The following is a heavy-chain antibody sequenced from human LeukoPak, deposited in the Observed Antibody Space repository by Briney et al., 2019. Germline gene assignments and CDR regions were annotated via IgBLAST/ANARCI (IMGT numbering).Heavy chain of an antibody. CDR3: ARVSGLRSAFDI. V-gene: IGHV4-59*01. CDR2: IYYSGST. CDR1: GGSISSYY. D-gene: IGHD3-10*01. J-gene: IGHJ3*02. Sequence: PSETLSLTCTVSGGSISSYYWSWIRQPPGKGLEWIGYIYYSGSTNYNPSLKSRVTISVDTSKNQFPLKLSSVTAADTAVYYCARVSGLRSAFDIWGQGTMVTVSS.